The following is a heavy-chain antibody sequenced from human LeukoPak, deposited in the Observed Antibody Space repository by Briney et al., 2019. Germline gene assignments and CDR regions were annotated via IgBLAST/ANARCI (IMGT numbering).Heavy chain of an antibody. CDR2: IYDRGNH. D-gene: IGHD3-9*01. J-gene: IGHJ3*02. CDR1: GVSSSSFY. CDR3: ARHWVSGSDAFDI. V-gene: IGHV4-59*13. Sequence: SETLSLTCTVSGVSSSSFYWSWLRQPPGKGLEGIGYIYDRGNHNYTPSRKSRVTISFDTSKNQFSLNVISVTAADTAVYSCARHWVSGSDAFDIWGQGTMVTVSS.